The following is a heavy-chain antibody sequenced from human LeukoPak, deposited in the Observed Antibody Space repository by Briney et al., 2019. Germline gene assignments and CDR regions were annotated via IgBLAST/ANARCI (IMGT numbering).Heavy chain of an antibody. CDR1: GFTFSDYY. V-gene: IGHV3-11*01. Sequence: PGGSLRLSCAASGFTFSDYYVSWIRQAPGKGLEWVSYISSSGSTIYYADSVKGRFTISRDNAKNSLYLQMNSLRAEDTAVYYCARVLGYGDYTYYFDYWGQGTLVTVSS. D-gene: IGHD4-17*01. J-gene: IGHJ4*02. CDR2: ISSSGSTI. CDR3: ARVLGYGDYTYYFDY.